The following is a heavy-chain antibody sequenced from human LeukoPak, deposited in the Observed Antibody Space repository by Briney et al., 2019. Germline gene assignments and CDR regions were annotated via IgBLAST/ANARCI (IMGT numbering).Heavy chain of an antibody. CDR2: IYHSGST. J-gene: IGHJ3*02. CDR1: GGSISSSSYY. Sequence: SETLSLTCTVSGGSISSSSYYWGWIRQPPGKGLEWIGSIYHSGSTYYNPSLKSRVTISVDTSKNQFSLKLSSVTAADTAVYYCARGSSRSRIWGQGTMVTVSS. CDR3: ARGSSRSRI. D-gene: IGHD3-10*01. V-gene: IGHV4-39*07.